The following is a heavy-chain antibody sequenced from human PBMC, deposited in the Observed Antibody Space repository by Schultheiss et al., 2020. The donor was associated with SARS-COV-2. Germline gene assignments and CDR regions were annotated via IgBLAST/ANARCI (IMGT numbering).Heavy chain of an antibody. CDR2: ISSSSSYI. CDR3: ASGGGYYSAAFDI. Sequence: GESLKISCAASGFTFSSYSMNWVRQAPGKGLEWVSSISSSSSYIYYADSVKGRFTISRDNAKNSLYLQMNSLRAEDTAVYYCASGGGYYSAAFDIWGQGTMVTVSS. J-gene: IGHJ3*02. CDR1: GFTFSSYS. V-gene: IGHV3-21*01. D-gene: IGHD3-22*01.